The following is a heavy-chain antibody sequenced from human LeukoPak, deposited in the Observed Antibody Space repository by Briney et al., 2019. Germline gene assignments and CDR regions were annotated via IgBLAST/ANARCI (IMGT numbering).Heavy chain of an antibody. V-gene: IGHV3-30-3*01. CDR2: ISYDGSNK. D-gene: IGHD3-3*01. CDR3: ARDHWYGETTIFGVVIPSRVRHDTTYGMDV. Sequence: GGSLRLSCAASGFTFSSYAMPWVRQAPGKGLEWVAVISYDGSNKYYADSVKGRFTISRDNSKNTLYLQMNSLRAEDTAVYYCARDHWYGETTIFGVVIPSRVRHDTTYGMDVWGQGTTVTVSS. J-gene: IGHJ6*02. CDR1: GFTFSSYA.